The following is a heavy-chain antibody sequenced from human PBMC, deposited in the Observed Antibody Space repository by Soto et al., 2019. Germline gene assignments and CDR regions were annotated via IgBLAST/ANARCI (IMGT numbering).Heavy chain of an antibody. Sequence: GGSLRLSCAVSGFTFSSYWMSWVRQAPGKGLEWLANIKQDGSEKYYVDSVKGRFTISRDNAKNSLYLQMNSLRAEDTAVYYCARGESYDILTGYYTPQRFDYWGQGSLVTVSS. V-gene: IGHV3-7*01. J-gene: IGHJ4*02. D-gene: IGHD3-9*01. CDR3: ARGESYDILTGYYTPQRFDY. CDR1: GFTFSSYW. CDR2: IKQDGSEK.